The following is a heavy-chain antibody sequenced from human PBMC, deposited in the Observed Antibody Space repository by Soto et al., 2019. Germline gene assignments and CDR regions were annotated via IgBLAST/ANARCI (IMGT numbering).Heavy chain of an antibody. CDR2: IYYSGST. CDR1: GGSVSSGSYY. J-gene: IGHJ5*02. CDR3: ARDLEGSWFDP. V-gene: IGHV4-61*01. D-gene: IGHD3-10*01. Sequence: SETLSLTCTVSGGSVSSGSYYWSWIRQPPGKGLEWIGYIYYSGSTNYNPSLKSRVTISVDTSKNQFSLKLSSVTTPDTAVYYCARDLEGSWFDPWGQGTLVTVSS.